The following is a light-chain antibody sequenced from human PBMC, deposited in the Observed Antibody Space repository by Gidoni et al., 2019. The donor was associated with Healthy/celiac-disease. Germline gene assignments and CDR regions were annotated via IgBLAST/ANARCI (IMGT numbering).Light chain of an antibody. J-gene: IGKJ2*01. CDR1: QRLLHSNGYNY. Sequence: DIVMTQSPPSLPVTPGELASISCRFSQRLLHSNGYNYLDWYLQKPGQSPHLLIYLGSNRASGVPDRFSGSGSGTDCTLKSSRVEAEYVGVYYCMQALQTPRTFGQLTKLEIK. CDR3: MQALQTPRT. CDR2: LGS. V-gene: IGKV2-28*01.